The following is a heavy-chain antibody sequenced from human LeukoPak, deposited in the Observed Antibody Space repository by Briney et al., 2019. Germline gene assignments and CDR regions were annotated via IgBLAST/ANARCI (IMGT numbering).Heavy chain of an antibody. V-gene: IGHV4-61*02. CDR2: IYTSGST. CDR1: GGSISSGSYY. CDR3: ARAATKIKCYYYYYMDV. D-gene: IGHD2-8*01. Sequence: PSETLSLTCTVSGGSISSGSYYWSWIRQPAGKGLEWIGRIYTSGSTNYNPSLKSRVTISVDTSKNQFSLKLSSVTAADTAVYYCARAATKIKCYYYYYMDVWGKGTTVTVSS. J-gene: IGHJ6*03.